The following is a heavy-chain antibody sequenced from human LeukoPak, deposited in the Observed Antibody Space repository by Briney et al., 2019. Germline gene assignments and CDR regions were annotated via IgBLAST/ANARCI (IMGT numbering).Heavy chain of an antibody. Sequence: SETLSLTCTVSGYSISSGYYWGWIRQPPGKGLEWIGSIYHSGSTYYNPSLKSRVTISVDTSKNQFSLKLSSVTAADTAVYYCGREGIFITMVRGVDVWGQGTTVTVSS. CDR3: GREGIFITMVRGVDV. D-gene: IGHD3-10*01. J-gene: IGHJ6*02. CDR1: GYSISSGYY. CDR2: IYHSGST. V-gene: IGHV4-38-2*02.